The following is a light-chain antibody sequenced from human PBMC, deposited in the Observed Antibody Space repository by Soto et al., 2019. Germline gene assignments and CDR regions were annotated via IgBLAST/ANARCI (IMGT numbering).Light chain of an antibody. CDR3: LQDYNRPYT. V-gene: IGKV1-6*01. J-gene: IGKJ2*01. CDR2: AAS. CDR1: QDIRND. Sequence: AIQMTQSPSSLSSSVGDRATITCRASQDIRNDLGWYQQRPGKPPKVLIYAASNLKSGVPPRFSGSGSGTDFTLTISSLQPEDFATYYCLQDYNRPYTFGQGTKLEF.